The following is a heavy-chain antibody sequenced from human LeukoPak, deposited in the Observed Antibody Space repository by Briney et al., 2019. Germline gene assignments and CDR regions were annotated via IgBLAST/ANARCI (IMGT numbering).Heavy chain of an antibody. J-gene: IGHJ4*02. CDR1: GFTFSSYE. CDR3: ARTPGLVVTEVGIDY. V-gene: IGHV3-48*03. Sequence: PGGSLRLSCAASGFTFSSYEMNWVRQAPGKGLEWVSYISSSGSTIYYADSVKGRFTISRDNAKNSLYLQMNSLRAEDTAVYYCARTPGLVVTEVGIDYWGQGTLVTVSS. D-gene: IGHD3-22*01. CDR2: ISSSGSTI.